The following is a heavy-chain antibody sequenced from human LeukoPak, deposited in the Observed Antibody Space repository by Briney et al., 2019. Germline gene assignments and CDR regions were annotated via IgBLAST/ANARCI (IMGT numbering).Heavy chain of an antibody. D-gene: IGHD3-9*01. CDR3: AKALNYYYYYGMDV. V-gene: IGHV1-69*13. CDR1: GGTFSSYA. Sequence: SVTASCKASGGTFSSYAISWVRQAPGQGLEWMGGIIPIFGTANYAQKFQGRVTITADESTSTAYMELSSLRSEDTAVYYCAKALNYYYYYGMDVWGQGTTVTVSS. CDR2: IIPIFGTA. J-gene: IGHJ6*02.